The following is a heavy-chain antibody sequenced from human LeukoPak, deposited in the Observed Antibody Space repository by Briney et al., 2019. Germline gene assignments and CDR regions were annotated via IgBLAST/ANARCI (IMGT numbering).Heavy chain of an antibody. J-gene: IGHJ4*02. V-gene: IGHV5-51*01. CDR3: ASRRKVWGSYRPPYYFDY. CDR2: IYPGDSDT. CDR1: GNSFASYW. Sequence: GESLKISCKDSGNSFASYWIGWVRQMPGKGLEWMGIIYPGDSDTRYSPSFQGQVTISADKSISTAYLQWSSLKASDTAMYYCASRRKVWGSYRPPYYFDYWGQGTLVTVSS. D-gene: IGHD3-16*02.